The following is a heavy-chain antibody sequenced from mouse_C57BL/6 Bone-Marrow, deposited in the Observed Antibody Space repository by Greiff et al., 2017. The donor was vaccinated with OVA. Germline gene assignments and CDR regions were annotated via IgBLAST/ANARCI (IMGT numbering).Heavy chain of an antibody. J-gene: IGHJ2*01. V-gene: IGHV1-42*01. CDR3: ARRGWAPSLIYYDYDVGVFDY. CDR1: GYSFTGYY. Sequence: EVQLQQSGPELVKPGASVKISCKASGYSFTGYYMNWVKQSPEKSLEWIGEINPSTGGTTYNQKFKAKATLTVDKSSSTAYMQLKSLTSEDSAVYYCARRGWAPSLIYYDYDVGVFDYWGQGTTLTVSS. D-gene: IGHD2-4*01. CDR2: INPSTGGT.